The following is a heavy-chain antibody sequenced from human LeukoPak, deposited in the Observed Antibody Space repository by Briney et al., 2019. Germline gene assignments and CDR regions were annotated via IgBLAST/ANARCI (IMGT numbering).Heavy chain of an antibody. CDR1: GFTFSNYA. Sequence: GGSLRLSCAASGFTFSNYAMSWVRQAPGKGLEWVSVISGSGGSTDYADSVKGRFTISRDNSKNTLYLQMNSLRAEDTAVYYCAKDLYGGYFDYWGQGTLVTVSS. J-gene: IGHJ4*02. CDR2: ISGSGGST. V-gene: IGHV3-23*01. CDR3: AKDLYGGYFDY. D-gene: IGHD4/OR15-4a*01.